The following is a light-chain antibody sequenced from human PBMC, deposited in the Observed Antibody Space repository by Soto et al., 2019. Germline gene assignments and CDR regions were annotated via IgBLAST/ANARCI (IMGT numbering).Light chain of an antibody. Sequence: EIVLTQSPGTLSLSPGERATLSCRASQSVSNNYLAWYQQKPGQAPRLLIYGASNRATGIPDRFSGSGSGTDFTLTISRLEPEDFAVYYCHQYDSWTFGQGTKV. V-gene: IGKV3-20*01. J-gene: IGKJ1*01. CDR1: QSVSNNY. CDR2: GAS. CDR3: HQYDSWT.